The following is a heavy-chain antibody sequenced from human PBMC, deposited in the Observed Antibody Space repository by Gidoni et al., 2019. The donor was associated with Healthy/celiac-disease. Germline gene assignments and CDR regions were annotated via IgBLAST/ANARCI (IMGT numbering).Heavy chain of an antibody. Sequence: QVQLQESGPGLVKPSETLSLTCTVSGGSISSYYWSWIRQPPGKGLEWIGYIYYSGRTNYNTSLKSRVTISVDTSKKQFSLKLSSVTAADTAVYYCARGEYSYGYWFDPWGQGTLVTVSS. CDR1: GGSISSYY. D-gene: IGHD5-18*01. J-gene: IGHJ5*02. CDR3: ARGEYSYGYWFDP. CDR2: IYYSGRT. V-gene: IGHV4-59*01.